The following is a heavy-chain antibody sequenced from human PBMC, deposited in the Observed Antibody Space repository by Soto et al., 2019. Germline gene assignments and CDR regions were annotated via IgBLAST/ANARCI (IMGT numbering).Heavy chain of an antibody. Sequence: QVQLVQSGAEVKKPGASVKVSCKATGYTFTTYDINWVRQATGQGLEWMGWMNPNSGDTGYAQMFQGRVTMTRDTSISTAYMELSTLTSEDTAVYYCVRGLEWLRNYWGQGTLVTVSS. CDR2: MNPNSGDT. CDR3: VRGLEWLRNY. CDR1: GYTFTTYD. V-gene: IGHV1-8*01. J-gene: IGHJ4*02. D-gene: IGHD5-12*01.